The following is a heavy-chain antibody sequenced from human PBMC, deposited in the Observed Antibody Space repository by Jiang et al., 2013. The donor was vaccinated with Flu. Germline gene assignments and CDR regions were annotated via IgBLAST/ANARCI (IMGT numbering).Heavy chain of an antibody. Sequence: LVYWDDDKRYSPSLKNRLTIIKDTSKNQVVLRMTSMDPVDTATYYCAHLYHFHSSNYYFGSWGQGTLVTVSS. CDR3: AHLYHFHSSNYYFGS. CDR2: VYWDDDK. D-gene: IGHD3-22*01. V-gene: IGHV2-5*02. J-gene: IGHJ4*02.